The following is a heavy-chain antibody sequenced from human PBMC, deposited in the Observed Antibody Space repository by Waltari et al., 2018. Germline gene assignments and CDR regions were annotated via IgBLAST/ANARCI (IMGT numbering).Heavy chain of an antibody. CDR2: INHSGST. CDR3: AREGGKVGATTWFDP. CDR1: GGSFSGYY. J-gene: IGHJ5*02. V-gene: IGHV4-34*01. D-gene: IGHD1-26*01. Sequence: QVQLQQWGAGLLKPSETLSLTCAVYGGSFSGYYWSWIRQPPGKGLEWIGEINHSGSTNYNPSLKSRVTISVDTSKNQFSLKLSSVTAADTAVYYCAREGGKVGATTWFDPWGQGTLVTVSS.